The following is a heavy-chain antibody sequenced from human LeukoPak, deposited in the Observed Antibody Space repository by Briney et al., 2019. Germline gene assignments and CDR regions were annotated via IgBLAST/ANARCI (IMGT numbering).Heavy chain of an antibody. V-gene: IGHV1-69*05. D-gene: IGHD3-22*01. CDR2: IIPIFGTA. CDR1: GGTFSSYA. Sequence: ASVKVSCKASGGTFSSYAISWVRQAPGQGLKWMGGIIPIFGTANYAQKFQGRVTITTDESTSTAYMELSSLRSEDTAVYYCASTYYYDSSGHQGFDYWGQGTLVTVSS. CDR3: ASTYYYDSSGHQGFDY. J-gene: IGHJ4*02.